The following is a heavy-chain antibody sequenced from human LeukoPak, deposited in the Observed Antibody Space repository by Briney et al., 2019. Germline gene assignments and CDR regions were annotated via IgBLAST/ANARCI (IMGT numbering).Heavy chain of an antibody. Sequence: GGSLRLSCVASGFTFSRYWMHWVRQAPGKGLVWVSRINSDGSSITYVDSVKGRFTISRDNAKNTLYLQMTSLRVEDTAVYYCGRGSGVADYWGQGALVTVSS. CDR3: GRGSGVADY. D-gene: IGHD7-27*01. J-gene: IGHJ4*02. V-gene: IGHV3-74*03. CDR2: INSDGSSI. CDR1: GFTFSRYW.